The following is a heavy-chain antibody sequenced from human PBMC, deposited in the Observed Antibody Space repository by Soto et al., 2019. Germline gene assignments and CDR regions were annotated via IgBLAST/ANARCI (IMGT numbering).Heavy chain of an antibody. V-gene: IGHV4-61*01. CDR3: ARLRGGYLNWFDP. CDR2: IYYSGNT. CDR1: GGSISSDSYH. D-gene: IGHD3-22*01. Sequence: PSETXSLTCTVSGGSISSDSYHWSWIRQPPGKGLEWIGYIYYSGNTNYNPSLKSRVTISVDTSKNQFSLRLRSVTAADTAIYYCARLRGGYLNWFDPWGQGTLVTVSS. J-gene: IGHJ5*02.